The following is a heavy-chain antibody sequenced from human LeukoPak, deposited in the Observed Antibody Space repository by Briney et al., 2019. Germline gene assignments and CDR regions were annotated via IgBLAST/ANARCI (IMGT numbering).Heavy chain of an antibody. CDR1: GFTVSSNY. Sequence: GGSLRLSCAASGFTVSSNYMSWVRQAPGKGLKWVSVIYSGGSTYYADSVKGRFTISRDNSKNTLYLQMNSLRAEDTAVYYCASTTVTYYYYGMDVWGQGTTVTVSS. CDR3: ASTTVTYYYYGMDV. J-gene: IGHJ6*02. D-gene: IGHD4-17*01. CDR2: IYSGGST. V-gene: IGHV3-66*01.